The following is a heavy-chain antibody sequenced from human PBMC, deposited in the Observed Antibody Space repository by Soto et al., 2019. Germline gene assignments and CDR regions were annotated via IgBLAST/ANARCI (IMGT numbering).Heavy chain of an antibody. Sequence: QVQLVESGGGVVQPGRSLRFSCEVSGFNCNYYGMHWVRQAPGKGLEWVAAMSYDGSNTFYGDSVKGRFTISRDNSTNTLYLQMNSLRGEATAVYYFTRIGLDVLGPGTTVTVSS. CDR1: GFNCNYYG. D-gene: IGHD2-15*01. CDR2: MSYDGSNT. CDR3: TRIGLDV. J-gene: IGHJ6*02. V-gene: IGHV3-30*03.